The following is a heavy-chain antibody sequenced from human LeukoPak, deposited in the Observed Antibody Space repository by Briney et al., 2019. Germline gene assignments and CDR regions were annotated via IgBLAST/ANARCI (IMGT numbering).Heavy chain of an antibody. CDR3: ARYDRYSYGYGLGY. CDR2: IYYSGST. J-gene: IGHJ4*02. Sequence: SETLSLTCTVSGNSISSGDYYWSWIRQPPGKGLEWIGYIYYSGSTNYNPSLKSRVTISVDTSKNQFSLKLSSVTAADTAVYYCARYDRYSYGYGLGYWGQGTLVTVSS. D-gene: IGHD5-18*01. CDR1: GNSISSGDYY. V-gene: IGHV4-61*08.